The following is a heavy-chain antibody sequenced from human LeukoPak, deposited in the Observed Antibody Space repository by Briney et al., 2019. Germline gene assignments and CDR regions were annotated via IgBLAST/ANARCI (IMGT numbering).Heavy chain of an antibody. Sequence: GGSLRLSCVASGFTFGSYVMHWVRQPTGKGLEWVAGIGNPSRTHYVVSVKGRFTISREDATNSVFLQMSSLTVADTAMYYCVREGYSSGRAPAFDVWGQGTPVTVSS. V-gene: IGHV3-13*01. D-gene: IGHD3-22*01. CDR2: IGNPSRT. CDR1: GFTFGSYV. J-gene: IGHJ3*01. CDR3: VREGYSSGRAPAFDV.